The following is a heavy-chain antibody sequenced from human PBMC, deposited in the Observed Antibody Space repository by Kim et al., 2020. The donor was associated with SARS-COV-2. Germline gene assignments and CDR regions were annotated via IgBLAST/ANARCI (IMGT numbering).Heavy chain of an antibody. D-gene: IGHD2-15*01. Sequence: VMGRFTISRDNSKNTLYLQMNSLRAEDTAVYYCAKRGVYCSGGSCYADYWGQGTLVTVSS. V-gene: IGHV3-30*02. CDR3: AKRGVYCSGGSCYADY. J-gene: IGHJ4*02.